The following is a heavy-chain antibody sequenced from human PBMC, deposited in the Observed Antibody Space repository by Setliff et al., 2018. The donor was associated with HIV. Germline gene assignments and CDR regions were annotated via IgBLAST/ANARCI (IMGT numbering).Heavy chain of an antibody. CDR3: AKDPAVRGSTFDS. D-gene: IGHD3-10*01. CDR1: GFNVNNKY. CDR2: IYSDHNT. V-gene: IGHV3-53*01. J-gene: IGHJ4*02. Sequence: GGSLRLSCAASGFNVNNKYMSWVRQAPGKGLEWVSIIYSDHNTYYPDSVRGRFTVSRDNSKNTLYLQMNSLRAEDPAVYYCAKDPAVRGSTFDSWGQGTLVTVSS.